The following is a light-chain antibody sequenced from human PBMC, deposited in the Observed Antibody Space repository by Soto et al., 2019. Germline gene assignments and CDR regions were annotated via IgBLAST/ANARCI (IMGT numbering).Light chain of an antibody. V-gene: IGKV3-20*01. Sequence: ETVLTQSPGTLSLSPGDRATLSCRASQTISSSYLSWFQQKPGQAPRLLIYAASTSATGIPDRFSGSGSGTDFTITISRLEPEDFGVYYCPQYGSSVPYTFGQGTKLEIK. CDR2: AAS. CDR1: QTISSSY. CDR3: PQYGSSVPYT. J-gene: IGKJ2*01.